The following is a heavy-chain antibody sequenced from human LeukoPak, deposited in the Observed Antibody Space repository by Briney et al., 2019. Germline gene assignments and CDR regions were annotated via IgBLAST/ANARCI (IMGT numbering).Heavy chain of an antibody. D-gene: IGHD3-10*01. CDR3: ARRGLMVRGVISLDAFDI. CDR1: GYTFTSYY. CDR2: INPSGGST. J-gene: IGHJ3*02. Sequence: ASVKVSCRASGYTFTSYYMHWVRQAPGQGLEWMGIINPSGGSTSYAQKFQGRVTMTRDTSTSTVYMEPSSLRSEDTAVYYCARRGLMVRGVISLDAFDIWGQGTMVTVSS. V-gene: IGHV1-46*01.